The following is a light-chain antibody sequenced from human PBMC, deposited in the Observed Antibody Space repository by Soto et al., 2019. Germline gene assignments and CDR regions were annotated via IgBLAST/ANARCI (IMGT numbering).Light chain of an antibody. V-gene: IGLV2-8*01. CDR1: SSDVGGYNY. CDR2: EVN. J-gene: IGLJ2*01. CDR3: SSYTSLSTLVV. Sequence: QSALTQPPSASGSPGQSVAISCTGTSSDVGGYNYVSWYQQHPGKAPKLMIYEVNKRPSGVPDRFSGSKSGNTASLTVSGLQAEDEADYYCSSYTSLSTLVVFGGGTKLTVL.